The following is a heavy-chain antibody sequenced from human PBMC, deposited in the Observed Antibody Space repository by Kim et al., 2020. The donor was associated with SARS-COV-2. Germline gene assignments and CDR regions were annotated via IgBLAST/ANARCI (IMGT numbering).Heavy chain of an antibody. J-gene: IGHJ5*02. Sequence: PAFQGHVTISADKSISTAYLQWSSLKASDTAMYYCARTVAGLEDDNWFDPWGQGTLVTVSS. D-gene: IGHD6-19*01. CDR3: ARTVAGLEDDNWFDP. V-gene: IGHV5-10-1*01.